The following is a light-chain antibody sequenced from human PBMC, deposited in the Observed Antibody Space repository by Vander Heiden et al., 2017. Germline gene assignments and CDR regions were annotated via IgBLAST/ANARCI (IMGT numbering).Light chain of an antibody. V-gene: IGKV2-28*01. CDR3: RQALQTPLT. J-gene: IGKJ4*01. CDR2: LSS. Sequence: IVMTQSPVSLPVTLGEPASISCRSNQSLLHSNGYKYLDWYLQKPGQSPQLLIYLSSNRPSGVPDRFSGLGSGTDFTLKINRVEAEDVGVYYCRQALQTPLTFGGGTKVEIK. CDR1: QSLLHSNGYKY.